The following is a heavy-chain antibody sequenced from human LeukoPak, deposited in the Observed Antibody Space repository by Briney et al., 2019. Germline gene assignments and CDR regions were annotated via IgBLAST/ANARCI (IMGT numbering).Heavy chain of an antibody. V-gene: IGHV4-4*07. Sequence: SETLSLTCTVSGDSITSYYWSWIRQPAGKGLEWIGRINISGNTNYNPSLKSRVTMSLDTSKNQISLKLSAVSAADTAVYYCASPRAMVRGVHFDYWGQGTLVTVSS. CDR3: ASPRAMVRGVHFDY. CDR2: INISGNT. D-gene: IGHD3-10*01. CDR1: GDSITSYY. J-gene: IGHJ4*02.